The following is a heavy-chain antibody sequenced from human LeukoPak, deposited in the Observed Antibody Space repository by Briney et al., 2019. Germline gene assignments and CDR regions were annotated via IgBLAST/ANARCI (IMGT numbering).Heavy chain of an antibody. J-gene: IGHJ4*02. V-gene: IGHV4-59*01. CDR1: GGSISFYH. D-gene: IGHD1-1*01. CDR2: VDYTGSA. Sequence: SETLSLTCTVSGGSISFYHWSWIRQPPGKGLEWIAYVDYTGSANYNPSLKSRVSISLDTSKNQFSLQLRSVTAADTAVYYCARMYNESPRDIRFDHWGQGTLVTVSS. CDR3: ARMYNESPRDIRFDH.